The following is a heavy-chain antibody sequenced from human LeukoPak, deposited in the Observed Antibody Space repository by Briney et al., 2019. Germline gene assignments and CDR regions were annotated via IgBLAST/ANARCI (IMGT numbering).Heavy chain of an antibody. CDR3: ARATYLYGDYRGWFDP. V-gene: IGHV1-69*13. J-gene: IGHJ5*02. CDR1: GYTFTGYY. CDR2: IIPIFGTA. Sequence: GASVKVSCKASGYTFTGYYMHWVRQAPGQGLEWMGGIIPIFGTANYAQKFQGRVTITADESTSTAYMELSSLRSEDTAVYYCARATYLYGDYRGWFDPWGQGTLVTVSS. D-gene: IGHD4-17*01.